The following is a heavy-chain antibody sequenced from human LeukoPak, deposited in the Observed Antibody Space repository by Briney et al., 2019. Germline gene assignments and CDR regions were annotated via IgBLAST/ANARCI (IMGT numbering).Heavy chain of an antibody. Sequence: ASVEVSCKASGGTFSSYAISWVRQAPGQGLEWMGGIIPIFGTANYAQKFQGRVTITTDESTDTAYMEPTSLRSEDTAVYYCASQPWGGYRYGPLFDYWGQGTLVTVSS. D-gene: IGHD5-18*01. J-gene: IGHJ4*02. V-gene: IGHV1-69*05. CDR3: ASQPWGGYRYGPLFDY. CDR1: GGTFSSYA. CDR2: IIPIFGTA.